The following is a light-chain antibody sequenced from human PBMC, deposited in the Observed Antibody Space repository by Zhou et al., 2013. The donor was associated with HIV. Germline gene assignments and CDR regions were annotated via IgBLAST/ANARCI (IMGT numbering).Light chain of an antibody. V-gene: IGKV3-15*01. CDR2: GAS. Sequence: EIVMTQSPATLSVSPGERATLSCRASQSVSSNLAWYQQKPGQAPRLLIYGASTRATGIPARFSGSGSGTEFTLTISSLQPDDFATYYCQQYDTYRTFGQGTKVE. J-gene: IGKJ1*01. CDR1: QSVSSN. CDR3: QQYDTYRT.